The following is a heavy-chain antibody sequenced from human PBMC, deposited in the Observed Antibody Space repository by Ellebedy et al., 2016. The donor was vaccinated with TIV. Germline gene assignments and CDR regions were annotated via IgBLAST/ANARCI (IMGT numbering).Heavy chain of an antibody. V-gene: IGHV1-18*01. CDR1: GYSFTNFG. J-gene: IGHJ6*02. D-gene: IGHD6-19*01. CDR2: ISAYNGNT. Sequence: ASVKVSCKASGYSFTNFGISWVRQAPGQGLQWMGWISAYNGNTNYAQNLQGRVTMTTDTSTSTAYMELRSLRSDDTAVYYCARGREAVAGIYGMDVWGQGTTVTVSS. CDR3: ARGREAVAGIYGMDV.